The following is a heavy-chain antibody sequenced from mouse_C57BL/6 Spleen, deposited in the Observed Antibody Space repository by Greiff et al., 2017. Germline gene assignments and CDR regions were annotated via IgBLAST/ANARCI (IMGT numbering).Heavy chain of an antibody. CDR3: AKIIYYDYDEGYAMDY. CDR2: IWGGGST. V-gene: IGHV2-9*01. D-gene: IGHD2-4*01. CDR1: GFSLTSYG. J-gene: IGHJ4*01. Sequence: VKLMESGPGLVAPSQSLSITCTVSGFSLTSYGVDWVRQPPGKGLEWLGVIWGGGSTNYNSALMSRLSISKDNSKSQVFLKMNSLQTDDTAMYYCAKIIYYDYDEGYAMDYWGQGTSVTVSS.